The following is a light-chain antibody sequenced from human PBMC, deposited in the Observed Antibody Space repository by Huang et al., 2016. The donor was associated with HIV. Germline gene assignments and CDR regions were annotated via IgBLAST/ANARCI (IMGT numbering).Light chain of an antibody. J-gene: IGKJ2*01. V-gene: IGKV1-5*03. Sequence: DIQMTQSPSSLSASVGDRVTIDCRASQTISTWLAWYQQKPGKAPNHLIYKASTLENGVPSRFSGSGSGTEFTLTITNLQPDDSATYYCQQYATYPSYTFGQGTKVEIK. CDR2: KAS. CDR1: QTISTW. CDR3: QQYATYPSYT.